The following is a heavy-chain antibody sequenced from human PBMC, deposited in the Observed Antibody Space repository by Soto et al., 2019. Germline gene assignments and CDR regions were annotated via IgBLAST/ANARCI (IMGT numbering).Heavy chain of an antibody. V-gene: IGHV3-7*03. Sequence: GGSLRLSCAASGFTFSSYWMSWVRQAPGKGLEWVANIKQDGSEKYYVDSVKGRFTISRDNAKNSLYLQMNSLRAEDTAVYYCARCRRSSGWFGVYWGQGTLVTVSS. J-gene: IGHJ4*02. D-gene: IGHD6-19*01. CDR2: IKQDGSEK. CDR3: ARCRRSSGWFGVY. CDR1: GFTFSSYW.